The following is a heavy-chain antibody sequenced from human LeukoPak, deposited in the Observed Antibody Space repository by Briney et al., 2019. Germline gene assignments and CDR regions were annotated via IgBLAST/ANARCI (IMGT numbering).Heavy chain of an antibody. CDR3: ARSADTAKFDY. V-gene: IGHV1-69*13. CDR2: IVPIFGTT. CDR1: GGTFSSYA. D-gene: IGHD5-18*01. Sequence: ASVKVSCKASGGTFSSYAISWVRQAPGHGLEWMGGIVPIFGTTNYAQKFQGRVTITADESTSTAYMELSSLRSEDMAVYYCARSADTAKFDYWGQGTLVTVSS. J-gene: IGHJ4*02.